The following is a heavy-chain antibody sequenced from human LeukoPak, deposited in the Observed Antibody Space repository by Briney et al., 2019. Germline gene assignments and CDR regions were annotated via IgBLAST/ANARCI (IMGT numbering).Heavy chain of an antibody. J-gene: IGHJ4*02. CDR2: ISAYNGNT. Sequence: ASVKVSCKASGYTFTSCGISWVRQAPGQGLEWMGWISAYNGNTNYAQKLQGRVTMTTDTSTSTAYMELRSLRSDDTAVYYCARGWILLWSQIPYYFDYWGQGTLVTVSS. V-gene: IGHV1-18*01. D-gene: IGHD5-18*01. CDR1: GYTFTSCG. CDR3: ARGWILLWSQIPYYFDY.